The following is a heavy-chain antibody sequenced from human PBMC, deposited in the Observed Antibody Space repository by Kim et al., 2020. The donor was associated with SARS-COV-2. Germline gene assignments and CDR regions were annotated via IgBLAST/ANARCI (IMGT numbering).Heavy chain of an antibody. CDR3: AKDRTLNYDFWSGYDRPRDGMDV. Sequence: GGSLRLSCAASGFTFSSSAMSWVRQAPGKGLEWVSAISGSGGSTYYAYSVKGRFTISRDNTKNTRNLQMNSLRAEDTAVYYCAKDRTLNYDFWSGYDRPRDGMDVWGQGTTVTVSS. D-gene: IGHD3-3*01. CDR2: ISGSGGST. V-gene: IGHV3-23*01. CDR1: GFTFSSSA. J-gene: IGHJ6*02.